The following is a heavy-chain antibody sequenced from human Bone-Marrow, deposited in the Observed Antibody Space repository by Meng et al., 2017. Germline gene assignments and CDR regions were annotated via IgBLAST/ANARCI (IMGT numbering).Heavy chain of an antibody. D-gene: IGHD2-2*01. V-gene: IGHV1-2*02. CDR2: INPNSGGT. CDR1: GYTFTGYY. Sequence: ASVKVSCKASGYTFTGYYMHWVRQAPGQGLEWMGWINPNSGGTNYAQKFQGRVAMTTDTSTGTAYMELRSLRSDDTAVYYCARDLLVSAGYGMDVWGQGTTVTVSS. CDR3: ARDLLVSAGYGMDV. J-gene: IGHJ6*02.